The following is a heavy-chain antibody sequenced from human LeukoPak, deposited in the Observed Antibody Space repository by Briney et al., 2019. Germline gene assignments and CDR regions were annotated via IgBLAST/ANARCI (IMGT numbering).Heavy chain of an antibody. Sequence: GGSLRLSCAASGFTFTSYAMSWVRQAPGKGLEWVSAIRSSGDSTYYADSVKGRFTVSRDNSKNTLYLQMNSLRAEDTAIFYCAKGIGGSGSYYALDYWGQGTLVPVSS. V-gene: IGHV3-23*01. D-gene: IGHD3-10*01. CDR2: IRSSGDST. CDR1: GFTFTSYA. J-gene: IGHJ4*02. CDR3: AKGIGGSGSYYALDY.